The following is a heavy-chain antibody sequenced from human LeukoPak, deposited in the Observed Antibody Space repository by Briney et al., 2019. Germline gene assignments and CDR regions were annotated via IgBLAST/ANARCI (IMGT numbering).Heavy chain of an antibody. J-gene: IGHJ4*02. CDR1: GYTFTSYY. CDR3: ARDLELLTGSYYFDY. V-gene: IGHV1-46*01. CDR2: INPSGGST. D-gene: IGHD1-26*01. Sequence: ASVKVSCKASGYTFTSYYMHWVRQAPGQGLEWMGIINPSGGSTSYAQKFQGRVTMTRDMSTSTVYIELSSLRSEDTAVYYCARDLELLTGSYYFDYWGQGTLVTVSS.